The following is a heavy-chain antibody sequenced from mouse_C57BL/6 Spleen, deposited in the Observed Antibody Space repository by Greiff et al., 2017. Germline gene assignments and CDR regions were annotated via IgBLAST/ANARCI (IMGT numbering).Heavy chain of an antibody. Sequence: QVQLQQSGPGLVQPSQSLSITCTVSGFSLTSYGVHWVRQSPGKGLEWLGVIWSGGSTDYNAAFISRLSISKDNSKSQVFFKMNSLQADDTAIYYCAGSVLGYFDDWGQGTTLTVSS. D-gene: IGHD3-1*01. CDR3: AGSVLGYFDD. J-gene: IGHJ2*01. CDR2: IWSGGST. V-gene: IGHV2-2*01. CDR1: GFSLTSYG.